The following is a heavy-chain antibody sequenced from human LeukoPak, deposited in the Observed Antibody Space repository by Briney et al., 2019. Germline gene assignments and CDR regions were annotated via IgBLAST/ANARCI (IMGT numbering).Heavy chain of an antibody. CDR1: GGSFSGYY. D-gene: IGHD2-2*01. J-gene: IGHJ4*02. Sequence: SETLSLTCAVYGGSFSGYYWSWIRQPPGKGLEWIGEINHSGSTNYNPSLESRVTISVDTSKNQFSLKLSSVTAADTAVYYCARASTDIVVVPAANPFDYWGQGTLATVSS. CDR2: INHSGST. V-gene: IGHV4-34*01. CDR3: ARASTDIVVVPAANPFDY.